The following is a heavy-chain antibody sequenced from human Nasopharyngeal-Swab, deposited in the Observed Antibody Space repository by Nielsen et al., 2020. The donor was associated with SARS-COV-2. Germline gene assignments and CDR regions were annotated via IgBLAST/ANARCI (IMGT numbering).Heavy chain of an antibody. J-gene: IGHJ4*02. CDR1: GYSFISYW. CDR3: ARHRGSSSWYGFTQPYDY. CDR2: IDPSDSYT. Sequence: KVSCKGSGYSFISYWISWVRQMPGKGLEWMGRIDPSDSYTNYSPSFQGHVTISADKSISTAYLQWSSLKASDTAMYYCARHRGSSSWYGFTQPYDYWGQGTLVTVSS. D-gene: IGHD6-13*01. V-gene: IGHV5-10-1*01.